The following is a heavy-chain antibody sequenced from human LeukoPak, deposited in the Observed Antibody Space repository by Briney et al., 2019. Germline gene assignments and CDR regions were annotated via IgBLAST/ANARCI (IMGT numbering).Heavy chain of an antibody. V-gene: IGHV3-23*01. CDR3: ARVLNYGFDY. Sequence: GGSLRLSCAASGFTFSNYAMTWVRQAPGKGLEWVSSINGSGDSTYYADSVKGRFTISRDNAKNTLYLQMNSLRAEDTAVYYCARVLNYGFDYWGQGTLVTVSS. CDR2: INGSGDST. CDR1: GFTFSNYA. D-gene: IGHD3-10*01. J-gene: IGHJ4*02.